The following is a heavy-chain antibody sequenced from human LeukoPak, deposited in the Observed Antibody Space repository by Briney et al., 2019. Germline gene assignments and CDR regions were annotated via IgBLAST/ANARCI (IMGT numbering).Heavy chain of an antibody. CDR3: AKVVSYQWRNALDI. CDR1: GFTFSSSW. V-gene: IGHV3-74*01. J-gene: IGHJ3*02. CDR2: INPDGSST. Sequence: PGGSLRLSCVASGFTFSSSWMHWVRQAPGKGLVWVSRINPDGSSTTYADSVKGRFTISRDNAKNTLYLQTNSLRAEDTAVYYCAKVVSYQWRNALDIWGQGTMVTVSS. D-gene: IGHD6-19*01.